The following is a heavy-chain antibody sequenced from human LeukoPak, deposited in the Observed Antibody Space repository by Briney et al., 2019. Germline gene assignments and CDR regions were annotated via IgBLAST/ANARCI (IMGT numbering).Heavy chain of an antibody. V-gene: IGHV3-20*04. CDR2: INWNGGST. J-gene: IGHJ4*02. Sequence: GGSLRLSCAASGFTFDDYGMSWVRQAPGKGREWVSGINWNGGSTGYADSVKGRFTISRDNAKNSLYMQMNSLRAEDTALYYCARAVGATNYFDYWGQGTLVTVSS. CDR3: ARAVGATNYFDY. D-gene: IGHD1-26*01. CDR1: GFTFDDYG.